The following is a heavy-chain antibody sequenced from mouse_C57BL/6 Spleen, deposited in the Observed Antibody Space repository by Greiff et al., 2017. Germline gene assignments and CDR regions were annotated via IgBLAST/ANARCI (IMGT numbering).Heavy chain of an antibody. CDR3: AHGNYYAMDY. V-gene: IGHV1-54*01. CDR2: INPGSGGT. J-gene: IGHJ4*01. CDR1: GYAFTNYL. Sequence: VQLQQSGAELVRPGTSVKVSCKASGYAFTNYLIEWVKQRPGQGLEWIGVINPGSGGTNYNEKFKGKATLTADKSSSTAYMQLSSLTSEDSAVYFCAHGNYYAMDYWGQGTSVTVSS.